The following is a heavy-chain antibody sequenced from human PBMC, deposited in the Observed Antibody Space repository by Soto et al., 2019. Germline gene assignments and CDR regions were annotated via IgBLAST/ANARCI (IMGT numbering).Heavy chain of an antibody. D-gene: IGHD6-25*01. CDR1: GFTFSNYA. CDR2: ISGSGGST. Sequence: EVQLLESGGGLVQPGRSLTLSCAAAGFTFSNYAMSWVRQAPGHGLDRVSAISGSGGSTYYADSVKGRFTISRDNSKNPLFRQMNSLRAEDAAVYYCAKFFVETGSNSGWPWSFHYWGQGTLVTVSS. J-gene: IGHJ4*02. V-gene: IGHV3-23*01. CDR3: AKFFVETGSNSGWPWSFHY.